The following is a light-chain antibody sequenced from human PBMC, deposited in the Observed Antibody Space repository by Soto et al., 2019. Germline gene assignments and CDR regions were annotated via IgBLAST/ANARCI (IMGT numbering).Light chain of an antibody. CDR3: QQYNNWPPFT. J-gene: IGKJ3*01. V-gene: IGKV3-15*01. CDR1: QSVSSN. Sequence: EIMMTQSPATLSVSPGERATLSCRPSQSVSSNLAWYQQKPGQAPRLLIYGASTRATGIPARFSGSGSGTEFTLTISSLQSEDFAVYYCQQYNNWPPFTFGPGTKVDIK. CDR2: GAS.